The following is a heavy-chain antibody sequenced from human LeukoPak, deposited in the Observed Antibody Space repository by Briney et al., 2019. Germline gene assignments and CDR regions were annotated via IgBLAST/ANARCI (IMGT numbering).Heavy chain of an antibody. CDR3: VKEGLGTAALDS. CDR2: ISSSGGST. Sequence: GGSLRPSCAASGFTFSNYAVSWVRQAPGKGLELVSVISSSGGSTYYADSVKGRFTISRDNSKNTLFLQMSSLRAEDTAVYYCVKEGLGTAALDSWGQGALVIVSS. V-gene: IGHV3-23*01. J-gene: IGHJ4*02. CDR1: GFTFSNYA. D-gene: IGHD2-2*01.